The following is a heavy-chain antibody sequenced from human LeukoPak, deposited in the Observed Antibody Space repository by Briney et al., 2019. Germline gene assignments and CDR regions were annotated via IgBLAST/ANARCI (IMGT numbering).Heavy chain of an antibody. CDR2: ISAYSGDT. CDR1: GYTFTSYG. J-gene: IGHJ4*02. CDR3: ARAGERWLQFFDY. Sequence: ASVKVSCKASGYTFTSYGISWVRQAPGQGLEWMGWISAYSGDTNYAQKFQGRVTITADESTSTAYMELSSLRSEDTAVYYCARAGERWLQFFDYWGQGTLVTVSS. V-gene: IGHV1-18*01. D-gene: IGHD5-24*01.